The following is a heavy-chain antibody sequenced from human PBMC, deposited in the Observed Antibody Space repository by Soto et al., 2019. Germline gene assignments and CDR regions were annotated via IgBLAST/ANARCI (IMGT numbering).Heavy chain of an antibody. V-gene: IGHV3-48*03. D-gene: IGHD3-10*01. CDR3: AREATMVRGHGMDV. Sequence: QTGGSLRLSCAASGFTFSSYEMKWVRQAPGKGLEWVSYISSSGGSIYYADSVKGRFTISRDNAKSSLYLQMNSLRAEDTAVYYCAREATMVRGHGMDVWGQGTTVTVSS. CDR1: GFTFSSYE. CDR2: ISSSGGSI. J-gene: IGHJ6*02.